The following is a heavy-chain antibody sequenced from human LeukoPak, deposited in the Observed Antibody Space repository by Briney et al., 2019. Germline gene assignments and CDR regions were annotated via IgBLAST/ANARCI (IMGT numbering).Heavy chain of an antibody. V-gene: IGHV3-64*01. CDR3: ARVGYSYDY. CDR1: GFTFSDYY. Sequence: GGSLRLSCAASGFTFSDYYMSWIRQAPGKGLEYVSAISSDGGSTYYANSVKGRFTISRDNSKNTLYLQMGSLKTEDMAVYYCARVGYSYDYWGQGTLVTVSS. D-gene: IGHD5-18*01. CDR2: ISSDGGST. J-gene: IGHJ4*02.